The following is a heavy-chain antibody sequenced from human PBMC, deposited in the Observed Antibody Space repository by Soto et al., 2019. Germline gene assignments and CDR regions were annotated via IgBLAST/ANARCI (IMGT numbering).Heavy chain of an antibody. Sequence: RASVKVSCKASGGTFSSYAISWVRQAPGQGLEWMGGIIPIFGTANYAQKFQGRVTITADESTSTAYMELSSLRSEDTAVYYCASLGFGSSSLYYGMDVWGQGTTVTVSS. CDR3: ASLGFGSSSLYYGMDV. CDR2: IIPIFGTA. D-gene: IGHD6-6*01. V-gene: IGHV1-69*13. J-gene: IGHJ6*02. CDR1: GGTFSSYA.